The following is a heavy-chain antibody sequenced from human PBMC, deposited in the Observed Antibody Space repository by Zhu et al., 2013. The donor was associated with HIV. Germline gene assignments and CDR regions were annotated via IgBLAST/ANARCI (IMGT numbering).Heavy chain of an antibody. D-gene: IGHD3-3*01. CDR2: IIPIFGTT. CDR3: ARDHVLRFLEWAKGEYGMDV. Sequence: QVQLVQSGAEVKKPGSSVKVSCKASGGTFSSYAISWVRQAPGQGLEWMGGIIPIFGTTNYAQKFQGRVTITADKSTSTAYMELSSLRSEDTAVYYCARDHVLRFLEWAKGEYGMDVWGQGTTVTVSS. CDR1: GGTFSSYA. V-gene: IGHV1-69*06. J-gene: IGHJ6*02.